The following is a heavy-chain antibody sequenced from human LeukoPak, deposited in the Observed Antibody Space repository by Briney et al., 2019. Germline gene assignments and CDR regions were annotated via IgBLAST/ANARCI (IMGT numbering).Heavy chain of an antibody. CDR3: ARGRGVSSYDAMDV. CDR1: GFTFTAHA. D-gene: IGHD2-15*01. J-gene: IGHJ6*02. Sequence: GGSLRLSCAASGFTFTAHAMHWVRQAPGKGLEYVSTISTNGDTTYYADSVKGRFTISRDNSKITLYLQMGSLRAEDMAVYYCARGRGVSSYDAMDVWGRGTTVTVSS. V-gene: IGHV3-64*02. CDR2: ISTNGDTT.